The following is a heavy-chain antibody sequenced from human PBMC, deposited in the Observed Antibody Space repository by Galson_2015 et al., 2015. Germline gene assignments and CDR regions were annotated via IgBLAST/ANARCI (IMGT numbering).Heavy chain of an antibody. J-gene: IGHJ4*02. Sequence: SLRLSCAASGFTFGDYYMSWLRQAPGKGLEWVSYISGGSSYTNYADSVKGRFTISRDSAKNSLYLQMNSLSAEDTAVYYCAKGEVTPYYFDYWGQGTLVTVSS. CDR1: GFTFGDYY. D-gene: IGHD2-21*02. CDR2: ISGGSSYT. V-gene: IGHV3-11*06. CDR3: AKGEVTPYYFDY.